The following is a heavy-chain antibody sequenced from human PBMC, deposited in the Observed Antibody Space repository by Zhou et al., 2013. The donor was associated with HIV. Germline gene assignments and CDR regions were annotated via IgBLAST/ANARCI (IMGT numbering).Heavy chain of an antibody. V-gene: IGHV1-18*01. CDR1: GFTFTGFG. Sequence: QVQLLQSGAEVKKPGASVKVSCKASGFTFTGFGISWVRQAPGQGLEWMGWISSYNGHTNYAQKFQGRLTVTTDTSTSTAYMELRSLASDDTAVYYCARDSRGRFGGDYWGLGSLVTVSS. D-gene: IGHD3-10*01. J-gene: IGHJ4*02. CDR2: ISSYNGHT. CDR3: ARDSRGRFGGDY.